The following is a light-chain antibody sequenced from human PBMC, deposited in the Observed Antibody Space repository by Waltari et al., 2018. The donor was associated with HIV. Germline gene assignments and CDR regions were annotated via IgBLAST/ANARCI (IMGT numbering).Light chain of an antibody. CDR1: SSDVGYYNR. Sequence: QSALTQPRSVSGSLGLSVSIPCTGTSSDVGYYNRVSWYQQHPGKAPKLIIYDVRERPSGVADRFSASKSANTASLTISRLQADDEAEYYCCSYAGTYKVFGTGTQVTVL. V-gene: IGLV2-11*01. CDR3: CSYAGTYKV. CDR2: DVR. J-gene: IGLJ1*01.